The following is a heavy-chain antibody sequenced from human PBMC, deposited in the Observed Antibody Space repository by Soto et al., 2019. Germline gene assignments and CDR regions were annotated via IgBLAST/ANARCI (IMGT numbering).Heavy chain of an antibody. CDR3: ASDLSGRADV. CDR1: GFTFSSYW. CDR2: MNEDGGTT. Sequence: GGSLRLSCAASGFTFSSYWMHWVRQAPGKGLVWVSRMNEDGGTTDYADSVKGRFTISRDNAKNTLYLQMNSLRVEDTAVYYCASDLSGRADVWGQGTTVTVPS. J-gene: IGHJ6*02. D-gene: IGHD3-10*01. V-gene: IGHV3-74*01.